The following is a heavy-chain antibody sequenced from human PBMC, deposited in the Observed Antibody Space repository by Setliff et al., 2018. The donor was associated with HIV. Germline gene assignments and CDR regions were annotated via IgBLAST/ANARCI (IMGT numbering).Heavy chain of an antibody. CDR3: ARDQRYCTNALCPEALDV. CDR2: IYTSGST. CDR1: GGSISSSSDY. D-gene: IGHD2-8*01. Sequence: SETLSLTCTVSGGSISSSSDYWGWIRQPPGKGLEWIGHIYTSGSTKYNPSLKSRVTISVDTPKNQFSLKLSSVTAADTAVYYCARDQRYCTNALCPEALDVWGKGTTVTVSS. J-gene: IGHJ6*04. V-gene: IGHV4-61*09.